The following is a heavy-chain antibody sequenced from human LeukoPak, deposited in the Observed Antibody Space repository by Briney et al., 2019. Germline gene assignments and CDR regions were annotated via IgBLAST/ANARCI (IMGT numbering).Heavy chain of an antibody. CDR1: GDTFSSYA. V-gene: IGHV1-69*05. D-gene: IGHD3-22*01. Sequence: SVKVSCKASGDTFSSYAISWVRQAPGQGLEWMGGIIPIFGTANYAQKFQGRVTITTDESTSTAYVELSSLRSEDTAVYDCARAEYYYDSSGYKNREYYFDYWGQGTLVTVSS. CDR2: IIPIFGTA. J-gene: IGHJ4*02. CDR3: ARAEYYYDSSGYKNREYYFDY.